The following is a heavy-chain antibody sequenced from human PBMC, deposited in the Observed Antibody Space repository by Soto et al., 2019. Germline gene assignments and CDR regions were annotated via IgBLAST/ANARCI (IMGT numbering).Heavy chain of an antibody. CDR3: ARHVGTLLRGYCASTSCRFDP. Sequence: GASLKISCQSSGYSFTSYWIGLVRQMPEKGLEWMGIIYPDDSDTRYSPSFQGQVTISADKSISTAYLQWSSLKASDTAMYYCARHVGTLLRGYCASTSCRFDPWGQGTLVTVSS. CDR2: IYPDDSDT. D-gene: IGHD2-2*01. V-gene: IGHV5-51*01. J-gene: IGHJ5*02. CDR1: GYSFTSYW.